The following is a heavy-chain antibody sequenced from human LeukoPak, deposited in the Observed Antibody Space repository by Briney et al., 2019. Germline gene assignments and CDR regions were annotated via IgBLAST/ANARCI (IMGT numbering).Heavy chain of an antibody. J-gene: IGHJ6*02. V-gene: IGHV1-18*01. D-gene: IGHD3-10*01. CDR2: INTYNVNT. CDR3: ARTLPSYYYGSGSYYSSYYYYGMDV. Sequence: ASVKVSFKASGYTFTSYGVSWVRQAPGQGLEWMGWINTYNVNTNYAQKFQGRVTLTTDASTSTAYMELRSLRSDDTAVYYCARTLPSYYYGSGSYYSSYYYYGMDVWGQGTTVTVSS. CDR1: GYTFTSYG.